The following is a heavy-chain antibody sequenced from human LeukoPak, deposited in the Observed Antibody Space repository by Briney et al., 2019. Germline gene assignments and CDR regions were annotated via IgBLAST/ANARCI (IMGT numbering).Heavy chain of an antibody. J-gene: IGHJ4*02. CDR2: ISGGGSTI. Sequence: PGGSLRLSCAASGFSFSDYYMSWIRQAPGKGLEWVSYISGGGSTIYYADSVKGRFTISRDNAKNSLYLQMNSLRAEDTAVYYCARGFGELYYFDYWGQGTLVTVSS. CDR1: GFSFSDYY. D-gene: IGHD3-10*01. CDR3: ARGFGELYYFDY. V-gene: IGHV3-11*01.